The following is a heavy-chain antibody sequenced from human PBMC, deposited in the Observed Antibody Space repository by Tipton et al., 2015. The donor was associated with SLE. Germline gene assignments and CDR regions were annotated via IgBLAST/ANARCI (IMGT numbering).Heavy chain of an antibody. V-gene: IGHV4-30-2*01. CDR1: GGSISSGGYS. CDR3: ARLGGYPTSNWFDP. J-gene: IGHJ5*02. D-gene: IGHD3-16*02. Sequence: LRLSCAVSGGSISSGGYSWSWIRQPPGKDLEWIGYIYPSGTTFYNPSLESRVTISLDRSKNQFSLNLSSVTAADTAVYYCARLGGYPTSNWFDPWGQGTLVTVSS. CDR2: IYPSGTT.